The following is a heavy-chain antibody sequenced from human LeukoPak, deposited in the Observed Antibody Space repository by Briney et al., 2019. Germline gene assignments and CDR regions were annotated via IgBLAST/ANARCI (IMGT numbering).Heavy chain of an antibody. CDR2: INPNSGDT. J-gene: IGHJ4*02. D-gene: IGHD4-23*01. V-gene: IGHV1-2*02. CDR1: GYTFTGYY. CDR3: ARHGSYGGNDY. Sequence: ASVKVSCKVSGYTFTGYYMHWVRQAPGQGLEWMGWINPNSGDTNYAQKFQGRVTMTGDTSISTPYMELSRLRSDDTALYYCARHGSYGGNDYWGQGTLVTVSS.